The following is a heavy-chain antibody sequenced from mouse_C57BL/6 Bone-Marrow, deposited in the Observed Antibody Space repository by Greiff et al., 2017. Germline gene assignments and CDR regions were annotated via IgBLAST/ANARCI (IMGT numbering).Heavy chain of an antibody. CDR1: GFSLSTFGMG. Sequence: QVTLKESGPGILQPSQTLSLTCSFSGFSLSTFGMGVGWIRQPSGKGLEWLAHIWWDDDKYYNPALKSRLTISKDTSKNQVFLKIANVDTADTATYYCARSPTIVTRGAMDYWGQGTSVTVSS. CDR2: IWWDDDK. CDR3: ARSPTIVTRGAMDY. J-gene: IGHJ4*01. D-gene: IGHD2-5*01. V-gene: IGHV8-8*01.